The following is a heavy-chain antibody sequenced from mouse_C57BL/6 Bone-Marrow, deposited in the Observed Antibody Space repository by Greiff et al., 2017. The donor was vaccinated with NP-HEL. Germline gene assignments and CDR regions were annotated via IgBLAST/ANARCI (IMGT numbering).Heavy chain of an antibody. V-gene: IGHV1-50*01. D-gene: IGHD1-1*01. CDR2: IDPSDSYT. Sequence: QVQLQQPGAELVKPGASVKLSCKASGYTFTSYWMQWVKLRPGQGLEWIGEIDPSDSYTNYNQKFKGKATLTVDTSSSTAYMQLSSLTSEDSAVYYCASFITTEYPLAYWGQGTLVTVSA. CDR1: GYTFTSYW. CDR3: ASFITTEYPLAY. J-gene: IGHJ3*01.